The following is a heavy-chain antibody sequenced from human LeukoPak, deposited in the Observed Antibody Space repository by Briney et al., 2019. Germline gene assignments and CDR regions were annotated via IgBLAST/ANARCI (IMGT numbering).Heavy chain of an antibody. J-gene: IGHJ3*02. CDR2: TIPIFGTA. V-gene: IGHV1-69*13. Sequence: SLKVSCKASVGTFSSYAISWVRQAPGQRLEWMGGTIPIFGTANYAQKFQGRVTITADESTSTAYMELSSLRSEDTAVYYCARDYDILTGEDAFDIWGQGTMVTVSS. CDR1: VGTFSSYA. CDR3: ARDYDILTGEDAFDI. D-gene: IGHD3-9*01.